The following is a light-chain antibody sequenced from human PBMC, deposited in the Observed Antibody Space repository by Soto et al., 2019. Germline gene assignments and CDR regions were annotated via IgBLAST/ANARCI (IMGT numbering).Light chain of an antibody. J-gene: IGKJ5*01. CDR3: QLYGSSPLT. V-gene: IGKV3-11*01. CDR2: DAS. Sequence: IVLTQAPATLSLSPGERAAISCRASQSLGIYLAWYQQKLGQAPRLLIYDASNRATGIPARFSGCGSRPDFTLTLTSLQPEDSAGHYCQLYGSSPLTYGQGTRLEIK. CDR1: QSLGIY.